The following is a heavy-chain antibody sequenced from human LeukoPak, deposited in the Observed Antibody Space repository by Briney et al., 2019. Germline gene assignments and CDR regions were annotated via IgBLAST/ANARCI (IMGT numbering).Heavy chain of an antibody. J-gene: IGHJ4*02. CDR3: AGERRGGQLKVDY. Sequence: PGGSLRLSCAASGFTFSSYAMHWVRQAPGKGLEWVAVISYDGSNKYYADSVKGRFTISRDNSKNTLYLQMNSLRAEDTAVYYCAGERRGGQLKVDYWGQGTLVTVSS. CDR1: GFTFSSYA. CDR2: ISYDGSNK. D-gene: IGHD6-6*01. V-gene: IGHV3-30-3*01.